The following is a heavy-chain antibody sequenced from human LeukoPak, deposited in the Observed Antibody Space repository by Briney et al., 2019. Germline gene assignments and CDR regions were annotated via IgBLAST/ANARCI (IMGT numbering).Heavy chain of an antibody. CDR1: GFTFRSYE. J-gene: IGHJ4*02. Sequence: GGSLTLSCAASGFTFRSYEMNWLRQAPGKGLEWVSYIGSSGSIMSYADSVKGRFTISRDNAKTSLYLQMNSLRAEDTAVYYCARESRDGYFDYWGQGTLVTVSS. D-gene: IGHD5-24*01. CDR3: ARESRDGYFDY. CDR2: IGSSGSIM. V-gene: IGHV3-48*03.